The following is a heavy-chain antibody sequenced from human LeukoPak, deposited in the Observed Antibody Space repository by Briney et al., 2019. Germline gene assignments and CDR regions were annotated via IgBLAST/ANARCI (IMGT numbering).Heavy chain of an antibody. Sequence: EASVKVSCKASGYTFTGYYMHGVRQAPGQGLEWMGWINPNSGGTNYAQKFQGRVTITRDTSISTAYMELSRLRSDDTAVYYCARDGEACTNGVCYYMDVWGKGNTVTVSS. CDR3: ARDGEACTNGVCYYMDV. D-gene: IGHD2-8*01. J-gene: IGHJ6*03. CDR1: GYTFTGYY. V-gene: IGHV1-2*02. CDR2: INPNSGGT.